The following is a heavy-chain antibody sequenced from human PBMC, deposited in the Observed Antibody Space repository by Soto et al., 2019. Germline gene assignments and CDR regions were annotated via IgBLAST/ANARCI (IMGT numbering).Heavy chain of an antibody. CDR3: AKEGAHPVGSSIAAAGTIDY. J-gene: IGHJ4*02. Sequence: PGGSLRLSCAASGFTFSSYAMSWFRQAPGKGLEWVSAISGSGGSTYYADSVKGRFTISRDNSKNTLYLQMNSLRAEDTAVYYCAKEGAHPVGSSIAAAGTIDYWGQGXLVTVSS. CDR2: ISGSGGST. D-gene: IGHD6-13*01. CDR1: GFTFSSYA. V-gene: IGHV3-23*01.